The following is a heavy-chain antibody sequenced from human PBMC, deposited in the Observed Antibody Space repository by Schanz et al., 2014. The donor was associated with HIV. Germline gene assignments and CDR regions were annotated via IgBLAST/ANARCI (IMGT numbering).Heavy chain of an antibody. CDR2: IIPIIGTA. V-gene: IGHV1-69*06. Sequence: QVQLVQSGAEVQMPGSSVKVSCKASGGTFSNYAMTWVRQAPGQGLEWMAGIIPIIGTADYAQKFQGRVTITADKSTSTAYMEVSSLRSDDTAVYYCASGRRSGIGWRMDVWGQGTTVSVSS. CDR1: GGTFSNYA. D-gene: IGHD6-19*01. J-gene: IGHJ6*02. CDR3: ASGRRSGIGWRMDV.